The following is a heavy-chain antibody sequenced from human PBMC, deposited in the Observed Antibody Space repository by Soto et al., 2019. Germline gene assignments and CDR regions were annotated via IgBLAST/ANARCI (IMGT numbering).Heavy chain of an antibody. CDR3: ARGNLAYYYDSSGYYQKYYFDY. J-gene: IGHJ4*02. D-gene: IGHD3-22*01. V-gene: IGHV4-31*03. CDR1: GGSISSGGYY. Sequence: SETLSLTCTVSGGSISSGGYYWNWIRQHPGKGLEWIGYIYYSGSTYYNPSLKSRVTISVDTSKNQFSLKLSSVTAADTAVYYCARGNLAYYYDSSGYYQKYYFDYWGQGTLVTVSS. CDR2: IYYSGST.